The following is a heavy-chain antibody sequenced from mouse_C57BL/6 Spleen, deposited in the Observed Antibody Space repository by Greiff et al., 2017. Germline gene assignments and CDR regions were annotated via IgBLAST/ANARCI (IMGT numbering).Heavy chain of an antibody. CDR1: GYTFTSYW. D-gene: IGHD3-2*02. V-gene: IGHV1-69*01. Sequence: QVQLQQPGAELVMPGASVKLSCKASGYTFTSYWMHWVKQRPGQGLEWIGEIDPSDSYTNYNQKFKGKSTLTVDKSSSTAYMQLSSLTSEDSAVYYCARSRTGQGRFDYWGQGTTLTGFS. J-gene: IGHJ2*01. CDR2: IDPSDSYT. CDR3: ARSRTGQGRFDY.